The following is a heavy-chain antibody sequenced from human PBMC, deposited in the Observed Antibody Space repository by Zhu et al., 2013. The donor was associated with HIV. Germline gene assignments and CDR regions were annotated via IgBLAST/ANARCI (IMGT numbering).Heavy chain of an antibody. CDR1: GVTFSSYA. CDR3: ARDERALDV. J-gene: IGHJ3*01. V-gene: IGHV1-2*02. D-gene: IGHD6-25*01. CDR2: FSPYGGAT. Sequence: QVQLVQSGAEVKKPGSSVKVSCKASGVTFSSYAINWVRQAPGQGLEWMGWFSPYGGATNYAQKFQGRVSMTGDTTIHTAYMQLNRLVYDDTAVYYCARDERALDVWGQGTMVTVSS.